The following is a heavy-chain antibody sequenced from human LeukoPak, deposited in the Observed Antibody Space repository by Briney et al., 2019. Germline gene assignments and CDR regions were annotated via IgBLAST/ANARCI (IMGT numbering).Heavy chain of an antibody. D-gene: IGHD5-18*01. CDR1: GFTFSSYG. Sequence: GGSLRLSCAASGFTFSSYGMHWVRQAPGKGLEWVAFIRYDGSNKYYADSVKGQFTISRDNSKNTLYLQMNSLRAEDTAVYYCAKDHRGYSYGPYYFDYWGQGTLVTVSS. J-gene: IGHJ4*02. CDR3: AKDHRGYSYGPYYFDY. V-gene: IGHV3-30*02. CDR2: IRYDGSNK.